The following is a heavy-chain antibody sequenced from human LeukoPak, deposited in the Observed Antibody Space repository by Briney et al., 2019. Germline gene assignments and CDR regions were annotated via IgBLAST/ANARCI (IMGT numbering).Heavy chain of an antibody. J-gene: IGHJ5*02. CDR2: INAVNGDT. D-gene: IGHD1-26*01. CDR1: GYTFNLYT. CDR3: ARDMKRSRARWENLGFDP. Sequence: ASVKVSCKASGYTFNLYTMHWVRQAPGQRLEWMGWINAVNGDTKYSPEFQARVTMTTDTSTSTAYMELRSLRSDDTAVYYCARDMKRSRARWENLGFDPWGQGTLVTVSS. V-gene: IGHV1-3*01.